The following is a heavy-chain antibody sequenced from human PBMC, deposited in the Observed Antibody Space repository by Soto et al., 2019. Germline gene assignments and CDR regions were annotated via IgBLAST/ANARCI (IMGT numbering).Heavy chain of an antibody. Sequence: LRLSCAASGFAFSNYEMNWVRQAPGKCLEWVSYISLSGSTIYYADSVKGRFTISRDDAKNSLYLQMDSLRADDTAVYYCARESFSASPNFFDYWGQGTLVTVSS. V-gene: IGHV3-48*03. D-gene: IGHD3-3*02. CDR2: ISLSGSTI. J-gene: IGHJ4*02. CDR3: ARESFSASPNFFDY. CDR1: GFAFSNYE.